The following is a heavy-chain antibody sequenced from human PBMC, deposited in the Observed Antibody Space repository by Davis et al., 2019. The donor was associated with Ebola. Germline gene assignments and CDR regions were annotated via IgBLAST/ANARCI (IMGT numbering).Heavy chain of an antibody. V-gene: IGHV3-48*02. CDR2: ISSSSSTI. D-gene: IGHD6-19*01. CDR1: GFTFSSYS. CDR3: ARDSGSSGWPFDY. J-gene: IGHJ4*02. Sequence: GESLKISCAASGFTFSSYSMNWVRQAPGKGLEWVSYISSSSSTIYYADSVKGRFTISRDNAKNSLYLQMNSLRDEDTAVYYCARDSGSSGWPFDYWGQGTLVTVSS.